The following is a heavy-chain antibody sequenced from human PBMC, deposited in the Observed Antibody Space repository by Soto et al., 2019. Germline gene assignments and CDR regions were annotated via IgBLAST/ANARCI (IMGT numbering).Heavy chain of an antibody. V-gene: IGHV1-2*02. D-gene: IGHD4-4*01. CDR2: INPKSDDT. CDR1: GYPFSDNQ. J-gene: IGHJ5*02. Sequence: ASVKVSCKASGYPFSDNQIHWLRRAPGQGLEWMGRINPKSDDTNYAQKFQGRVTMTRDTSIDTAYLELTGLTSDDTATYYCARKPSLDYIRWGLDPWGQGTLVTVFS. CDR3: ARKPSLDYIRWGLDP.